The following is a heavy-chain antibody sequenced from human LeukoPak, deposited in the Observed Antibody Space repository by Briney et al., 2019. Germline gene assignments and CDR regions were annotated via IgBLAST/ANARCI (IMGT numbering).Heavy chain of an antibody. CDR3: ATSTIFGVVIIPEAFDI. D-gene: IGHD3-3*01. CDR2: INSDGSST. CDR1: GFTFSSYW. J-gene: IGHJ3*02. V-gene: IGHV3-74*01. Sequence: GGSLRLSCGASGFTFSSYWMHWVRQAPGKGLVWVSRINSDGSSTSYADSVKGRFTISRDNAKNTLYLQMNSLRAEDTAVYYCATSTIFGVVIIPEAFDIWGQGTMATVSS.